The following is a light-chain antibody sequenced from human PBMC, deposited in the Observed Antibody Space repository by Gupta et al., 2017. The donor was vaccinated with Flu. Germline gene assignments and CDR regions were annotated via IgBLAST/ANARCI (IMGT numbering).Light chain of an antibody. CDR1: QGISNY. J-gene: IGKJ5*01. CDR3: QQYDSLPLT. Sequence: DVQMSQSPSSLSASVGDRVTITCQASQGISNYLNWYQQKPGKAPKLLIFDASNLEAGVPSRFSGSGYETHFTFAISSLQPEDIATYYCQQYDSLPLTFGQGTRLEIK. V-gene: IGKV1-33*01. CDR2: DAS.